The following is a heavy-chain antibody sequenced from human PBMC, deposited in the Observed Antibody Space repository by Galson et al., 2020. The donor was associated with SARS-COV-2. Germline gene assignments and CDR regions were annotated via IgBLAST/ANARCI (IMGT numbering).Heavy chain of an antibody. Sequence: SETLSLTCVVSGGSISSNNWWSWVRQPPGKGLAWIGEIYHTGTTNDNPSLESRLIISVDKSKNQFSLRLRSGTAADTAVYYCARDGAGAAAGTGAVAACGQGTLVTVSS. D-gene: IGHD6-13*01. CDR2: IYHTGTT. CDR1: GGSISSNNW. V-gene: IGHV4-4*02. J-gene: IGHJ5*02. CDR3: ARDGAGAAAGTGAVAA.